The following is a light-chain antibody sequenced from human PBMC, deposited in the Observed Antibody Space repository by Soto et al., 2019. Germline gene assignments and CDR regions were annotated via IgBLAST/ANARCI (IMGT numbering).Light chain of an antibody. CDR1: QSISSW. CDR3: QQYDSYSWT. Sequence: DSQMIQSAAPLSASVGDRVTITCRASQSISSWLAWYQQKPGKAPKLLIYKASSLESGVPSRFSGSGSGTEFTLTISSLQPDDFATYYCQQYDSYSWTFGQGTKVDI. CDR2: KAS. V-gene: IGKV1-5*03. J-gene: IGKJ1*01.